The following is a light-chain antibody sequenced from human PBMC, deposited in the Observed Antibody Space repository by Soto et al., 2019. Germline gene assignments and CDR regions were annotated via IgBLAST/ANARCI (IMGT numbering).Light chain of an antibody. CDR2: EGT. V-gene: IGLV2-23*03. CDR3: CSYAGSSTFV. J-gene: IGLJ1*01. Sequence: QSVLTQPPSASGTPGQRVTISCSGSSSDVGSYNLVSWYQQHPGQAPKLMIYEGTKRPSGVSNRLSGSKSGNTASLTISGLQAEDEADYYCCSYAGSSTFVFGTGTKVTVL. CDR1: SSDVGSYNL.